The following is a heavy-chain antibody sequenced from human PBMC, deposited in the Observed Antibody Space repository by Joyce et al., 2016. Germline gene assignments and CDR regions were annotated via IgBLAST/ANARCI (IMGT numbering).Heavy chain of an antibody. D-gene: IGHD4-23*01. Sequence: QVQLVESGGGVVQPGMSLRLSCSASGFTFETYIFHWVRQSPGKGPEWLAVLSSAGDNRYYTGSVKGRFTIARDNSHDMVYLEMNNLRPDDTAVYYCVRSRRLVITPFDSWGQGTPVAVSS. CDR2: LSSAGDNR. J-gene: IGHJ4*02. V-gene: IGHV3-30-3*01. CDR3: VRSRRLVITPFDS. CDR1: GFTFETYI.